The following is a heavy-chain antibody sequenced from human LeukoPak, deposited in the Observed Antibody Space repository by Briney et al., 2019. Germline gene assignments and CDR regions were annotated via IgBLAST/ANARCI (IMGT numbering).Heavy chain of an antibody. J-gene: IGHJ6*03. CDR3: ARVRSDSCGYSGYYYYYYMGV. D-gene: IGHD3-22*01. CDR2: INPSGGST. V-gene: IGHV1-46*01. Sequence: ASVKVSCKASGYTFTSYYMHWVRQAPGQGLEWMGIINPSGGSTSYAQKFQGRVTMTRDTSTSTVYMELSSLRSEDTAVYYCARVRSDSCGYSGYYYYYYMGVWGKGTTVTVSS. CDR1: GYTFTSYY.